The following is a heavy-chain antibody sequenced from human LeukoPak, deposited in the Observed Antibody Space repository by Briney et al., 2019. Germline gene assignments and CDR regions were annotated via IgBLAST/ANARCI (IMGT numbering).Heavy chain of an antibody. D-gene: IGHD4-4*01. V-gene: IGHV1-18*01. Sequence: ASVKVSCKASGYTFTSYGISWVRQAPGQGLEWMGWISAYNGNTNYAQKLQGRVTMTTDTSTSTAHMELRSLRSDDTAVYYCARVADSNYYYYYGMDAWGQGTTVTVSS. CDR1: GYTFTSYG. J-gene: IGHJ6*02. CDR3: ARVADSNYYYYYGMDA. CDR2: ISAYNGNT.